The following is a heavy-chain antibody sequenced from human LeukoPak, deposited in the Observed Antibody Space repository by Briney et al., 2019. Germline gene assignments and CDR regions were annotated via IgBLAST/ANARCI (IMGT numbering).Heavy chain of an antibody. J-gene: IGHJ4*02. CDR2: IYYSGNS. CDR1: DGSISRYY. Sequence: SETLSLTCTGPDGSISRYYWSLIRQPPGLALQWIGYIYYSGNSNYNPSLNNRVTISVDTSKNQFSLKLSSVTAADTAVYYCARHPSTYYYDSSGSDYWGQGTLVTVSS. CDR3: ARHPSTYYYDSSGSDY. D-gene: IGHD3-22*01. V-gene: IGHV4-59*08.